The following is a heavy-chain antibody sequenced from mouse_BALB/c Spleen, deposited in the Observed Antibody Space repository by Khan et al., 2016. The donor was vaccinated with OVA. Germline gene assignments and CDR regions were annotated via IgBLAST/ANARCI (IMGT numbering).Heavy chain of an antibody. CDR2: INPNNGGT. D-gene: IGHD1-2*01. Sequence: VRLQQSGPELVKPGASVKISCKTSGYTFTEYTMHWVKQSHGKSLEWIGRINPNNGGTSYNQKFKGKATLTVDTSSTTAYMELRRLTSEDSAVYYCARRDYYAYFWFFEVWGAGTTVTVSS. CDR1: GYTFTEYT. J-gene: IGHJ1*01. V-gene: IGHV1-22*01. CDR3: ARRDYYAYFWFFEV.